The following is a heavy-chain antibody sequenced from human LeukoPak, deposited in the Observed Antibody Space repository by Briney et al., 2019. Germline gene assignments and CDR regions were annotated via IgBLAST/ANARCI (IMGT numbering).Heavy chain of an antibody. CDR2: ISSSGGII. J-gene: IGHJ4*02. CDR3: AKPYNPGSGSYDY. Sequence: GGSLRLSCAASGFTFSSYDMSWVRQAPGKGLEWVSVISSSGGIIYYADSVRGRFTTSSDNSKNTLYLQMNSLRAEDTAVYYCAKPYNPGSGSYDYWGQGTLVTVSS. D-gene: IGHD3-10*01. CDR1: GFTFSSYD. V-gene: IGHV3-23*01.